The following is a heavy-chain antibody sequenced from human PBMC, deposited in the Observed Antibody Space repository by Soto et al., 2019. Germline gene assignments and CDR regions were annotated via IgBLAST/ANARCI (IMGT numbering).Heavy chain of an antibody. CDR2: INPNARVT. CDR3: AKPSDAYGDYDY. CDR1: GFTFSSFA. D-gene: IGHD4-17*01. V-gene: IGHV3-23*01. J-gene: IGHJ4*02. Sequence: GGSLRLSCSASGFTFSSFAMSWVRQAPGKGLAWVSTINPNARVTYYADSVKGRFTISRDNSRNTLYLQMSSLRAEDTAVYYCAKPSDAYGDYDYWGQGTPVTVSS.